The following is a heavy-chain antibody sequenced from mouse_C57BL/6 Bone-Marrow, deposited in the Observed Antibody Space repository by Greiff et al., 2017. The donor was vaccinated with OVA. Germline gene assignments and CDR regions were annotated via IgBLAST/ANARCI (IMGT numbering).Heavy chain of an antibody. CDR2: IDPSDSET. V-gene: IGHV1-52*01. CDR3: ARDYYGSSSYYFDY. D-gene: IGHD1-1*01. Sequence: VQLQQPGAELVRPGSSVKLSCKASGYTFTSYWMHWVKQRPIQGLEWIGNIDPSDSETHYNQKFKDKATLTVDKSSSTAYMQLSSLTSEDSAVYDCARDYYGSSSYYFDYWGQGTTLTVSS. CDR1: GYTFTSYW. J-gene: IGHJ2*01.